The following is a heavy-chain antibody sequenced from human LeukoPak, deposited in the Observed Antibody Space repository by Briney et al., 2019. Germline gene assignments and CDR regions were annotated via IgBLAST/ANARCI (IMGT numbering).Heavy chain of an antibody. CDR2: IYYSGST. CDR3: ARALVPARPMDV. J-gene: IGHJ6*04. Sequence: SETLSLTCTVSGGSISSGGYYWSWIRQHPGKGLEWIGYIYYSGSTYYNPSLKSRVTISADTSKNQFSLKLSSVTAADTAVYYCARALVPARPMDVWGKGTTVTVSS. CDR1: GGSISSGGYY. V-gene: IGHV4-31*03. D-gene: IGHD2-2*01.